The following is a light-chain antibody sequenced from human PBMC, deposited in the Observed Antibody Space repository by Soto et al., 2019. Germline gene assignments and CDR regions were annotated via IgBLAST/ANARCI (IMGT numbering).Light chain of an antibody. CDR3: QHRNHGPPGAT. CDR1: QSISTY. J-gene: IGKJ4*01. V-gene: IGKV3-11*01. Sequence: EIVLTQSPAILSLSPGERAALSCRASQSISTYLAWYQQKPGQAPRLVISDATNRATGIPARFSGSGSGTGFTLTISSLEPEDFAVYYCQHRNHGPPGATFGGGTKVEIK. CDR2: DAT.